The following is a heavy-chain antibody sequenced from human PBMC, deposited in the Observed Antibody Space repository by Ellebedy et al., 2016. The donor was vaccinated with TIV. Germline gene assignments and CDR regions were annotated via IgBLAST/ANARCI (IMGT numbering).Heavy chain of an antibody. Sequence: ASVKVSCXASGYTFTSYGISWVRQAPGQGLEWMGWISAYNGNTNYAQKLQGRVTMTTDTSTSTAYMELRSLRSDDTAVYYCARDRALSSSWYQIGMDVWGQGTTVTVSS. J-gene: IGHJ6*02. CDR3: ARDRALSSSWYQIGMDV. D-gene: IGHD6-13*01. V-gene: IGHV1-18*01. CDR2: ISAYNGNT. CDR1: GYTFTSYG.